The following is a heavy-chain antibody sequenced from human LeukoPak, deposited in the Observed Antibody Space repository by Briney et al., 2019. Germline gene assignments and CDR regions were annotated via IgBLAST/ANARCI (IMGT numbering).Heavy chain of an antibody. Sequence: SETLSLTCTVSGGSISTYYWSWIRQPPGKGLEWIGYIYTTGSTNYIPSLKSRVTMSMDTSENQFSLKLSSVTAADTAVYCCARGFYGYNWFDNWGQGTLVTVSS. CDR1: GGSISTYY. V-gene: IGHV4-4*09. CDR3: ARGFYGYNWFDN. CDR2: IYTTGST. J-gene: IGHJ4*02. D-gene: IGHD5-24*01.